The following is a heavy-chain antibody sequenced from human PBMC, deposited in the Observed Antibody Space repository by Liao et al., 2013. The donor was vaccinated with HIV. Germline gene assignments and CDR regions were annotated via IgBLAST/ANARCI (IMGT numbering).Heavy chain of an antibody. CDR2: IYTSGST. CDR1: GGSIISGSYY. V-gene: IGHV4-61*02. Sequence: VQLQESGPGLVKPSQTLSLICTVSGGSIISGSYYWSWIRQPAGKGLEWIGRIYTSGSTNYDPSLESRVTISLDKSKNQFSLKLSSVTAADTAIYYCARRWSIEDLLDYVGPGNPCHLSS. CDR3: ARRWSIEDLLDY. D-gene: IGHD2-15*01. J-gene: IGHJ4*02.